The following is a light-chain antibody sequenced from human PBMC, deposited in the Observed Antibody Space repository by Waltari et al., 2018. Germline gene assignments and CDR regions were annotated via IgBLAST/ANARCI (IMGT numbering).Light chain of an antibody. Sequence: EIVLTQSPATLSLSPGERATLSCRASQSVSSSLAWYQHKPGQSPRLLIYDASNRATGIPARFSGSGSGTDFTLTISSLEPEDFVVYYCQQRSNWPPVVTFGQGTRLEIK. J-gene: IGKJ5*01. V-gene: IGKV3-11*01. CDR3: QQRSNWPPVVT. CDR1: QSVSSS. CDR2: DAS.